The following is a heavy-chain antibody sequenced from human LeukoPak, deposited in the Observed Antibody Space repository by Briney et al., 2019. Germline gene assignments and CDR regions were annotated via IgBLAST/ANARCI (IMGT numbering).Heavy chain of an antibody. Sequence: PGGSLRLSCAASGFTFNNAWMNWVRQAPGKGLEWVAVISYDGSNKYYADSVKGRFTISRDNAKNTLYLQMNSLRAEDTAVYYCAGSLGPLTEYWGQGTLVTVSS. J-gene: IGHJ4*02. CDR2: ISYDGSNK. D-gene: IGHD7-27*01. CDR1: GFTFNNAW. CDR3: AGSLGPLTEY. V-gene: IGHV3-30*03.